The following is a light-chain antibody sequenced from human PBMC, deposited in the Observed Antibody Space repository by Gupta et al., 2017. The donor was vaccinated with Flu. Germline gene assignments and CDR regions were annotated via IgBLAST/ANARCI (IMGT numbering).Light chain of an antibody. CDR1: QRRGYSDGNNY. J-gene: IGKJ1*01. Sequence: VTLGKPASISCSASQRRGYSDGNNYLNWFQQRPGQSPRRLIYKGSHRESGVPDRFSGSGSGTDFTLKISRGEAEDVGVYYCRQGERWPWAFGQGTKVEIK. CDR2: KGS. V-gene: IGKV2-30*01. CDR3: RQGERWPWA.